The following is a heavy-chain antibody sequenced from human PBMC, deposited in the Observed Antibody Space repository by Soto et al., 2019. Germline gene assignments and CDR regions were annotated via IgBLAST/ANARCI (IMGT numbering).Heavy chain of an antibody. CDR1: GGSISSYY. CDR2: IYYSGST. Sequence: PSATLSLTYPVSGGSISSYYWSWIRQPPGKGLEWIGYIYYSGSTNYNPSLKSRVTISVGTSKNQFSLKLSSVTAADTAVYYCAASSSWQPNWFDPWGQGTLVTVSS. CDR3: AASSSWQPNWFDP. J-gene: IGHJ5*02. D-gene: IGHD6-13*01. V-gene: IGHV4-59*01.